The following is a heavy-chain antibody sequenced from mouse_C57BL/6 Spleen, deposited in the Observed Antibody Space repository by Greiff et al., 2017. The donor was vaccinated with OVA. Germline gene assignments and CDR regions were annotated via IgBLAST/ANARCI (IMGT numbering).Heavy chain of an antibody. CDR2: IRSKSNNYAT. CDR1: GFSFNTYA. D-gene: IGHD1-1*01. Sequence: VQLKESGGGLVQPKGSLKLSCAASGFSFNTYAMNWVRQAPGKGLEWVARIRSKSNNYATYYADSVKDRFTISRDDSESMLYLQMNNLKTEDTAMYYCVRAYGSDCDYWGQGTTLTVSS. J-gene: IGHJ2*01. V-gene: IGHV10-1*01. CDR3: VRAYGSDCDY.